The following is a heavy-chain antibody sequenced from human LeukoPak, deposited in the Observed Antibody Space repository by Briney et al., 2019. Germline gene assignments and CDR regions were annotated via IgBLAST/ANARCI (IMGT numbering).Heavy chain of an antibody. CDR1: GYTFTSYY. Sequence: ASVKVSCKASGYTFTSYYMHWVRQAPGQGMEWMGIIDPSGGSTSSAQRFQGRVTMTRDTSPSTVYMDLSSLRSEDTAVYYCAREGLYYYDSSGRPHYYFDYWGQGTLVTVSS. V-gene: IGHV1-46*01. CDR2: IDPSGGST. D-gene: IGHD3-22*01. J-gene: IGHJ4*02. CDR3: AREGLYYYDSSGRPHYYFDY.